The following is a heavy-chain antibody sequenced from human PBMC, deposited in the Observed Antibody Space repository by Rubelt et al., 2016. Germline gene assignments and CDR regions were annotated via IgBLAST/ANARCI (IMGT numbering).Heavy chain of an antibody. J-gene: IGHJ5*01. V-gene: IGHV4-34*01. CDR1: GGSFSGYY. CDR2: INHSGSS. D-gene: IGHD6-6*01. Sequence: QVVLRQWGAGLLKPSETLSLTCAVSGGSFSGYYWTWLRQAPGKELEWIAEINHSGSSNYGPSFHSRATISAATSKNQFSLNLNSMTGADTAVYYCARALSASAGWFDSWDQGVRVTVSS. CDR3: ARALSASAGWFDS.